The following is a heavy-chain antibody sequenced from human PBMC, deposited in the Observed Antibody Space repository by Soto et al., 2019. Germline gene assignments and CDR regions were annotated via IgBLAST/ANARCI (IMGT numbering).Heavy chain of an antibody. D-gene: IGHD2-2*01. CDR1: GGTFSSDA. Sequence: QVQLVQSGAEVKKPGSSVKVSCKASGGTFSSDAISCVRQAPGQGLEWMGGIIPISGTANYAQKFQGRVTITADESTSTAYMELSSLRSEDTAVYYCARSQGSSTSLEIYYYYYYGMDVWGQGTTVTVSS. J-gene: IGHJ6*02. CDR2: IIPISGTA. V-gene: IGHV1-69*01. CDR3: ARSQGSSTSLEIYYYYYYGMDV.